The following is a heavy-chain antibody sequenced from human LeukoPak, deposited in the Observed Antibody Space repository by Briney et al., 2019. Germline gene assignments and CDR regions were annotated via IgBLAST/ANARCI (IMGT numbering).Heavy chain of an antibody. V-gene: IGHV3-21*01. CDR3: ARGSDFVWGSYRPYFDY. CDR2: ISGSTSYI. D-gene: IGHD3-16*02. CDR1: GFTFSSYA. Sequence: GGSLRLSCAASGFTFSSYAMHWVRQAPGKGLEWVSSISGSTSYIYYADSVRGRFTISRDNAKNSLYLQMNSLRAEDTAVYYCARGSDFVWGSYRPYFDYWGQGTLVTVSP. J-gene: IGHJ4*02.